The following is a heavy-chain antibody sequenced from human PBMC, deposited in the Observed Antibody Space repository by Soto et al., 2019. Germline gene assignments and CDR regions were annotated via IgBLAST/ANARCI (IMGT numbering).Heavy chain of an antibody. Sequence: ASVKVSCKASGYTFTRFAIHWVRQAPGQRLEWMGWINAGNGDTKYSQKFQGRVTFTRDTSANTAYMELSSLRSEDTAVYYCAGDATGMGPFDFWYQGVQVTVAS. CDR3: AGDATGMGPFDF. V-gene: IGHV1-3*01. CDR2: INAGNGDT. D-gene: IGHD5-18*01. J-gene: IGHJ4*02. CDR1: GYTFTRFA.